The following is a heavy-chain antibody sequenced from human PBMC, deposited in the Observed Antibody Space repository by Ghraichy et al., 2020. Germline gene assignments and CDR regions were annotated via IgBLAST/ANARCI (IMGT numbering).Heavy chain of an antibody. D-gene: IGHD3-16*01. V-gene: IGHV1-46*01. CDR3: AIVRGGATYYSYGMDV. Sequence: GIINPSGGSTSYAQKFQGRVTMTSDTSTSTVYMELSSLRSEYTAVYYCAIVRGGATYYSYGMDVWGQGSTVTVSS. CDR2: INPSGGST. J-gene: IGHJ6*02.